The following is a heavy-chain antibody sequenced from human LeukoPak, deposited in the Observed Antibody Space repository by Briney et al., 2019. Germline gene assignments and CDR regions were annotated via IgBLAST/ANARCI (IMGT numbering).Heavy chain of an antibody. CDR2: INPNSGGT. V-gene: IGHV1-2*02. CDR3: ARFKVNKGKSRHLDY. Sequence: ASVKVSCKASGYTFTGYYMHWVRQAPGQVLEWMGWINPNSGGTNYAQKFQGRVTMTRDTSISTAYMELSRLRSDDTAVYYCARFKVNKGKSRHLDYWGQGTLVTVSS. D-gene: IGHD1/OR15-1a*01. J-gene: IGHJ4*02. CDR1: GYTFTGYY.